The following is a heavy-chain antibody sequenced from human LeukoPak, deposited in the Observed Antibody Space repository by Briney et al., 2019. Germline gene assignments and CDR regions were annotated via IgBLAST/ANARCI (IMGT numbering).Heavy chain of an antibody. V-gene: IGHV1-8*01. J-gene: IGHJ4*02. CDR2: MNPNSGNT. Sequence: EASVTVSCTASGYTFTSYDINWVRQATGQGLEWMGWMNPNSGNTGYAQKFQGRVTMTRNTSISTAYMELSSLRSEDTAVYYCARDTADYYDSSGHAYWGQGTLVTVSS. D-gene: IGHD3-22*01. CDR3: ARDTADYYDSSGHAY. CDR1: GYTFTSYD.